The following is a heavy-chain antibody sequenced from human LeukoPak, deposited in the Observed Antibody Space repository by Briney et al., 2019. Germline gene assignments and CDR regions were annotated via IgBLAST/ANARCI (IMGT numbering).Heavy chain of an antibody. CDR1: GGTFSSGGYY. CDR2: IYYSGST. D-gene: IGHD2-15*01. Sequence: SETLSLTCTVSGGTFSSGGYYWSWIRQHPGKGLEWIGYIYYSGSTYYNPSLKSRVTISIDTSKSQFYLKLSSVTAADTAIYYCATLGYCSGGSRYSEDWFDPWGQGTLVTVSS. V-gene: IGHV4-31*03. CDR3: ATLGYCSGGSRYSEDWFDP. J-gene: IGHJ5*02.